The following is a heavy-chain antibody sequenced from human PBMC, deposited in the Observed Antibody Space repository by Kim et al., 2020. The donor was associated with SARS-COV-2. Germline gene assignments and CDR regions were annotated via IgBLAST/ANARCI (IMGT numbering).Heavy chain of an antibody. CDR1: GYTFTNYP. D-gene: IGHD3-10*01. Sequence: ASVKVSCKASGYTFTNYPLHWVRQAPGQRLEWMGWINPDNDNTKCSQKFQGRVTITRDTSASTAYMELNSLRSEDTAVYFCARRASGTSLALFDYWGQGT. J-gene: IGHJ4*02. CDR3: ARRASGTSLALFDY. V-gene: IGHV1-3*01. CDR2: INPDNDNT.